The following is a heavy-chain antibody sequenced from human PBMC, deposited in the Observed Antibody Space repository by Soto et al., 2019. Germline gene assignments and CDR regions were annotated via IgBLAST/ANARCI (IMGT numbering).Heavy chain of an antibody. V-gene: IGHV1-18*01. CDR3: ARPRLREGGYFDY. CDR1: GFTFTSYG. Sequence: QVQLVQSGSAMKKPGASVKVSCKASGFTFTSYGISWVRQAPGQGLEWMGWISAYNGNTNYAQKLQGRVTMTTDTSTSTAYMERRSLRSNDTPVYYCARPRLREGGYFDYWGQGTLVTVSS. J-gene: IGHJ4*02. CDR2: ISAYNGNT. D-gene: IGHD4-17*01.